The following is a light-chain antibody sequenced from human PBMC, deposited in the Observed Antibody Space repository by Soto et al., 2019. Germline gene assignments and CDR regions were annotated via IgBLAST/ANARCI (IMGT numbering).Light chain of an antibody. CDR3: QQCYSTPWT. CDR1: QSISSY. CDR2: AAS. Sequence: EIQMTQSASSLSASVGDRVTITCRASQSISSYLNWYQQKPGKAPKLLIYAASSLQSGVPSRFSGSGSGTDFTLTISSLQPEDFATYYCQQCYSTPWTFGQGTKVDI. V-gene: IGKV1-39*01. J-gene: IGKJ1*01.